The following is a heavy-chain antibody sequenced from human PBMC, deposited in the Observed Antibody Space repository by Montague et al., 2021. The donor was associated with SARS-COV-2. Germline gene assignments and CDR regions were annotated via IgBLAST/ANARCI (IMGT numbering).Heavy chain of an antibody. CDR2: IRYDGSNK. CDR3: AREVLAHNWNDCHFDY. CDR1: GFTFSSYG. J-gene: IGHJ4*02. V-gene: IGHV3-33*01. D-gene: IGHD1-1*01. Sequence: SLRLSCAASGFTFSSYGMHWVRQAPGKGLEWVAVIRYDGSNKYYADSVKGRFTISRDNSKNMLYLQMNSLRAEDTAVYYCAREVLAHNWNDCHFDYWGQGTLVTVSS.